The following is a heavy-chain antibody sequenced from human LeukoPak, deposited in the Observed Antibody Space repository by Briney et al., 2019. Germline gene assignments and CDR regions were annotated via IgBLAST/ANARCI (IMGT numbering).Heavy chain of an antibody. CDR1: GFTVSSNY. CDR2: IYSGGST. Sequence: GGSLRLSCAASGFTVSSNYMSWVRQAPGKGLEWVSVIYSGGSTYYADSVKGRFTISRDNSKNTLYLQTNSLRAEDTAVYYCAREGRYYDSSGYTPLDYWGQGTLVTVSS. V-gene: IGHV3-66*01. CDR3: AREGRYYDSSGYTPLDY. D-gene: IGHD3-22*01. J-gene: IGHJ4*02.